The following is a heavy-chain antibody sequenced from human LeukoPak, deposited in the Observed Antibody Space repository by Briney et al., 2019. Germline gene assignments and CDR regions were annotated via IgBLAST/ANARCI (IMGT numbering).Heavy chain of an antibody. CDR3: ARGAAAGVYYYYYMDV. J-gene: IGHJ6*03. CDR1: GYTFTGYC. V-gene: IGHV1-2*02. Sequence: GASVKVSCKASGYTFTGYCMHWVRQAPGQGLEYMGWINPNSGGTNYAQKFQGRVTMTRDTSISTAYMELSSLRSDDAAVYYCARGAAAGVYYYYYMDVWGKGTTVTVSS. CDR2: INPNSGGT. D-gene: IGHD6-13*01.